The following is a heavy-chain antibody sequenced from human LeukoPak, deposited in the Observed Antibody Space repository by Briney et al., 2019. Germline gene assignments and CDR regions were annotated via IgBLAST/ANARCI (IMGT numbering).Heavy chain of an antibody. V-gene: IGHV4-4*07. J-gene: IGHJ4*02. CDR3: ARHELYDYVWGSYHSGFDY. CDR2: IYTSGST. Sequence: KPSETLSLTCTVSGGSISSYYWSWIRQPAGKGLEWIGHIYTSGSTNYNPSLKSRVTMSVDTSKNQFSLKLSSVTAADTAVYYCARHELYDYVWGSYHSGFDYWGQGTLVTVSS. D-gene: IGHD3-16*02. CDR1: GGSISSYY.